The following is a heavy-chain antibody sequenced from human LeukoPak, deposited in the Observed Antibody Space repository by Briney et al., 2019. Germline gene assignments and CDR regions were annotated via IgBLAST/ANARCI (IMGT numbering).Heavy chain of an antibody. CDR1: GFTFSSYG. CDR2: ISYDGSNK. J-gene: IGHJ6*02. Sequence: PGRSLRLSCAASGFTFSSYGMHWVRQAPGKGLEWVAVISYDGSNKYYADSVKGRFTISRDNSKNTLYLQMNSLRAKDTAVYYCARDRSGMDVWGQGTTVTVSS. CDR3: ARDRSGMDV. V-gene: IGHV3-30*03.